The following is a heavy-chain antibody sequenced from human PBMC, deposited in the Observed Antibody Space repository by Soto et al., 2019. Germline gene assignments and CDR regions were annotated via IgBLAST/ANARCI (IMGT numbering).Heavy chain of an antibody. Sequence: PRGSLRVSCGASGFTFSSYGMHWVRQAPGKGLEWVAVISYDGSNKYYADSVKGRFTISRDNSKNTLYLQMNSLRAEDTAVYYCAKDTYYDFWSGYLLYYYYGMDVWGQGTTVTVSS. J-gene: IGHJ6*02. CDR3: AKDTYYDFWSGYLLYYYYGMDV. D-gene: IGHD3-3*01. CDR1: GFTFSSYG. CDR2: ISYDGSNK. V-gene: IGHV3-30*18.